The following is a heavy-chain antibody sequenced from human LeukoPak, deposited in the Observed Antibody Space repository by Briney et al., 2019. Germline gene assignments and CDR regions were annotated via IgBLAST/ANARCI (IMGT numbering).Heavy chain of an antibody. CDR1: GVSISSYY. CDR3: ARHDLDWGSFGH. CDR2: IYYSGST. D-gene: IGHD3-16*01. Sequence: SETPSLTCTVSGVSISSYYWSWIRQPPGKGLEWIGYIYYSGSTNYNPSLKSRVTISVDTSKNQFSLKLSSVTAADTALYYCARHDLDWGSFGHWGQGTLVTVSS. J-gene: IGHJ4*02. V-gene: IGHV4-59*08.